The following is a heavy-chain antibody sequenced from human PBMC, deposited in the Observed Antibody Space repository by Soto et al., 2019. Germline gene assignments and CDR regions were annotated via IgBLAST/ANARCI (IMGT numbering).Heavy chain of an antibody. Sequence: LRLCCAASGFTFSDYYMSWIRQAPGKGLEWVSYISSSSSYTNYADSVKGRFTISRDNAKNSLYLQMNNLRADDTAAYYCAKGGPTFLNWFGPWGQGALVTVSS. V-gene: IGHV3-11*05. CDR2: ISSSSSYT. D-gene: IGHD5-12*01. CDR1: GFTFSDYY. CDR3: AKGGPTFLNWFGP. J-gene: IGHJ5*02.